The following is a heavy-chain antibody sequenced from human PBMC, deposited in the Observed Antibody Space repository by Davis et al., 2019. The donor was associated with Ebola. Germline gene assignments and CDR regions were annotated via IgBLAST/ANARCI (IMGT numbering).Heavy chain of an antibody. J-gene: IGHJ5*01. CDR3: ARDPLIIGDATTDS. CDR2: ISGSGGST. CDR1: GFTLSRYA. Sequence: PGGSLRLSCAASGFTLSRYAMSWVRQAPGKGLEWVSAISGSGGSTYYADSVKGRFTISRDNAKNSLFLQMNSLRADDTAVYYCARDPLIIGDATTDSWGQGTLVTVSS. D-gene: IGHD2/OR15-2a*01. V-gene: IGHV3-23*01.